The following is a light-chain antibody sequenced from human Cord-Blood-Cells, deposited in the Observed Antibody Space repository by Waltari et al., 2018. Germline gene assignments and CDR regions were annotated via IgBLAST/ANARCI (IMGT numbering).Light chain of an antibody. Sequence: QPASVSGSPGQSITISCTGTSSDVGGYNYVSWYQQHPGKAPKLMIYDVSNRPSGVSNRFSGSKSGNTASLTISGLQAEDEADYYCSSYTSSSTLDVFGTGTKVTIL. V-gene: IGLV2-14*01. CDR3: SSYTSSSTLDV. CDR1: SSDVGGYNY. CDR2: DVS. J-gene: IGLJ1*01.